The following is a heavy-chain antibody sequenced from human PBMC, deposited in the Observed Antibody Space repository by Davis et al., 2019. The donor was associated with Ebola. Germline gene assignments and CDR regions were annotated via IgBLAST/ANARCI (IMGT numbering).Heavy chain of an antibody. V-gene: IGHV4-30-4*01. CDR1: GGSISSGDYY. J-gene: IGHJ4*02. Sequence: MPSETLSLTCTVSGGSISSGDYYWSWIRQPPGKGLEWIGYIYYSGSTYYNPSLKSRVTISVDTSKNQFSLKLSSVTAADTAVYYCARRPGDDSSGYGDYWGQGTLVTVSS. CDR2: IYYSGST. CDR3: ARRPGDDSSGYGDY. D-gene: IGHD3-22*01.